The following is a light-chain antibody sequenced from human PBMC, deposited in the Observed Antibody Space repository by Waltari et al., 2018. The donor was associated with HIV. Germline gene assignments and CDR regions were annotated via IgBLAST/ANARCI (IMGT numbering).Light chain of an antibody. V-gene: IGKV1-5*03. CDR3: QQYSRPMYT. CDR1: QTISVW. CDR2: KAS. J-gene: IGKJ2*01. Sequence: DIQMTQSPSTLSASVGDRFTITCRASQTISVWLAWYQQKPGKAPKLLIYKASSLESGVPSRFSGSGSGTEFTLTISSLHPDDFATYYCQQYSRPMYTFGQGTKLEIK.